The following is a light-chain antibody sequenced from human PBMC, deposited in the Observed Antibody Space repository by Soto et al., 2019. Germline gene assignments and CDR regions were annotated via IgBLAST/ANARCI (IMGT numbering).Light chain of an antibody. CDR1: HSVGSY. Sequence: EIVLTQSPATLSLSPGERATLSCRASHSVGSYLAWYQQKPGQAPRLLIYNASNRATGIPARFSGSGSGTDFTLTISSLEPEDFAVYYCQQRRNWPPRLTFGPGTKVDIQ. V-gene: IGKV3-11*01. J-gene: IGKJ3*01. CDR2: NAS. CDR3: QQRRNWPPRLT.